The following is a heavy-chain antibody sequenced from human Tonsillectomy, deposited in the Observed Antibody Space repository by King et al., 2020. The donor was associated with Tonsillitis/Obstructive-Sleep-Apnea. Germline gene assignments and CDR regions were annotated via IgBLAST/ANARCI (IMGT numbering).Heavy chain of an antibody. CDR3: ARHVALGYCSSTSCLYYYYYYYMDV. CDR2: IFPGASDT. Sequence: QLVQSGAEVKKPGESLKISCKGSGYSFTSYWIGRVRQMPGEGRGLMGIIFPGASDTRYSPPFHGQVTIAADKYITTAYLQWSSLKASDTAMYYCARHVALGYCSSTSCLYYYYYYYMDVWGKGTTVTVSS. CDR1: GYSFTSYW. J-gene: IGHJ6*03. V-gene: IGHV5-51*01. D-gene: IGHD2-2*01.